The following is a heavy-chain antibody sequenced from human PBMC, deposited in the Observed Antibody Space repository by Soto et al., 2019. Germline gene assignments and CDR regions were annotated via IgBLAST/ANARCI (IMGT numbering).Heavy chain of an antibody. Sequence: GGSLRLSFAASGFTFTSCAMSWVRQAPGKGLEWVSAISGTAGNTHHADSVKGRFTISRDISKNTLYLQMNSLRAEDTAVYYCAKGDWDYIAGHFDYWGQGTLVTVSS. V-gene: IGHV3-23*01. CDR3: AKGDWDYIAGHFDY. CDR2: ISGTAGNT. J-gene: IGHJ4*02. CDR1: GFTFTSCA. D-gene: IGHD1-7*01.